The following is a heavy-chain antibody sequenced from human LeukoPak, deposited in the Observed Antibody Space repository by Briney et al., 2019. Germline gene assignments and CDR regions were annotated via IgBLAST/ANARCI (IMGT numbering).Heavy chain of an antibody. J-gene: IGHJ5*02. D-gene: IGHD3-16*01. CDR2: INHSGST. Sequence: SETLSLTCAVYGGSFSGYYWSWIRQPPGKGLEWIGEINHSGSTKYNPSLKSRVTISLDTSKNQFSLKLSSVTAADTAVYHCARQWGSYGYTNWFDPWGQGTLVTVSS. CDR1: GGSFSGYY. V-gene: IGHV4-34*01. CDR3: ARQWGSYGYTNWFDP.